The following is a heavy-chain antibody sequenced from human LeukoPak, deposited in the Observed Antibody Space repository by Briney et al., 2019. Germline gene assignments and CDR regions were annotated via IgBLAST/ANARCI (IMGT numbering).Heavy chain of an antibody. D-gene: IGHD3-22*01. CDR2: ISAYTGNT. Sequence: ASVKVSCKTSGYTFINYAISWVRQAPGRGLEWMGWISAYTGNTNYAQKLQGRVTMTTDTSTTTAYMELRSLRSDDTAVYYCARDDREDYYDCNSYYYYWGQGTLVTVSS. J-gene: IGHJ4*02. CDR1: GYTFINYA. V-gene: IGHV1-18*04. CDR3: ARDDREDYYDCNSYYYY.